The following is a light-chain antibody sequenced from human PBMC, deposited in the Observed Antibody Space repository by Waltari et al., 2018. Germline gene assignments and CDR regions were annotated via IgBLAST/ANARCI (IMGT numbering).Light chain of an antibody. CDR3: QSYDISLSAYV. CDR2: VNN. V-gene: IGLV1-40*01. J-gene: IGLJ3*02. Sequence: QSVLTQPPSLSGAPGQRVTISCAGTSSNIGAGFDVHWDQQCPVSAPRLLISVNNNRPSGVPDRFSASKSGTSASLAVSGLQAQDEADYYCQSYDISLSAYVFGGGTKLTVL. CDR1: SSNIGAGFD.